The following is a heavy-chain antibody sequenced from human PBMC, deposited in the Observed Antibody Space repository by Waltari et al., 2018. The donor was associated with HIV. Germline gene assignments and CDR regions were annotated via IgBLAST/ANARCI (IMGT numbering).Heavy chain of an antibody. V-gene: IGHV3-33*01. Sequence: QVQLVESGGGVVQPGRSLRLSCEASGFTFSRYGMHWVRQAPGKGLDVVAVIWDEGINKYYADSVKGRFSISRDNSKNTLYLQMNSLRAEDTAVYFCARRGVLTYYYTMDVWGQGTTVTVSS. CDR3: ARRGVLTYYYTMDV. J-gene: IGHJ6*02. CDR1: GFTFSRYG. D-gene: IGHD3-10*01. CDR2: IWDEGINK.